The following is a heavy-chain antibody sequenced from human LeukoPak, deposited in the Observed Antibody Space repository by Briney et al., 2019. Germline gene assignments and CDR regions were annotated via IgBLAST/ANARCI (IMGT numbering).Heavy chain of an antibody. D-gene: IGHD6-13*01. CDR1: GYTFTGYY. Sequence: ASVKVSCKASGYTFTGYYMHWVRQAPGQGLEWMGWINPNSGGTNYAQKFQGRVTMTEDTSTDTAYMELSSLRSEDTAVYYCATGQQLDGYFDYWGQGTLVTVSS. CDR2: INPNSGGT. J-gene: IGHJ4*02. CDR3: ATGQQLDGYFDY. V-gene: IGHV1-2*02.